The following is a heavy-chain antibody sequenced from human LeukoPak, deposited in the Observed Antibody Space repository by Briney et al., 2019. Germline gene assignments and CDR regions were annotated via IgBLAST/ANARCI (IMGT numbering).Heavy chain of an antibody. D-gene: IGHD1-26*01. CDR1: GFTFSAYG. CDR3: ARGTWEHQRFFDS. CDR2: IAFDGNNK. Sequence: GGSLRLSCAASGFTFSAYGLHWVRQAPGKGLEWVALIAFDGNNKYFADSVKGRFTISRDKSKNTLSLQMNSLRADDTAVYYCARGTWEHQRFFDSWGTGTPVTVSS. V-gene: IGHV3-30*01. J-gene: IGHJ4*02.